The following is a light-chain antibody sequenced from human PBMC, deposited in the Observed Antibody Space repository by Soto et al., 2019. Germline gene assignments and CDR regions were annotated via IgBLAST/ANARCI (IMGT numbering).Light chain of an antibody. CDR2: EVS. CDR3: SSYKTNRDVL. V-gene: IGLV2-14*01. Sequence: QSVLTQPASVSGSPGQSITISCTGTSSDIGAYNFVSWYQQHPDKAPKLMIYEVSNRPSGVSNRFSGSKSGITASLTISGLQAEDEADYYCSSYKTNRDVLFGGGTQLTVL. CDR1: SSDIGAYNF. J-gene: IGLJ2*01.